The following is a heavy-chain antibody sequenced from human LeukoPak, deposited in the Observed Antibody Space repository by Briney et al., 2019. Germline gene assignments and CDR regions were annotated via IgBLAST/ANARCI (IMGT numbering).Heavy chain of an antibody. D-gene: IGHD6-6*01. V-gene: IGHV4-31*11. CDR3: ASQISSSSADWFDA. Sequence: SGTLSLTCAVYGGSFSGYYWSWIRQHPGKGLEWIGYIYYSGSTYYNPSLKSRVTISVDTSKNQFSLKLSSVTAADTAVYYCASQISSSSADWFDAWGQGTLVTVSS. J-gene: IGHJ5*02. CDR2: IYYSGST. CDR1: GGSFSGYY.